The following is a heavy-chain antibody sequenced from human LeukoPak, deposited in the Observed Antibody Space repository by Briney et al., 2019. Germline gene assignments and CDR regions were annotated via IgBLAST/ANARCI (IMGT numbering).Heavy chain of an antibody. CDR3: ARSSRYYDSSGLQAYYFDY. Sequence: ASVKVSCKASGGTFSSYAISWVRQAPGQGLERMGGIIPIFGTANYAQKFQGRVTITADESTSTAYMELSSLRSEDTAVYYCARSSRYYDSSGLQAYYFDYWGQGTLVTVSS. D-gene: IGHD3-22*01. V-gene: IGHV1-69*13. J-gene: IGHJ4*02. CDR2: IIPIFGTA. CDR1: GGTFSSYA.